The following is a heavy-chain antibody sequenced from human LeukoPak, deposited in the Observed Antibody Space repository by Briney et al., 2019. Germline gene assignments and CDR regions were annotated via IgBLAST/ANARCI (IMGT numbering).Heavy chain of an antibody. Sequence: GGSLILSCAASGFTFSNSAMSWVRQAPGKGLEWVSAISGSGRSTFYADSVKGRFTISRDNSKNTVYLQMISLRAEDTALYYCAKTSDGDWSPPNDYWGQGTLVTVSS. CDR3: AKTSDGDWSPPNDY. J-gene: IGHJ4*02. CDR1: GFTFSNSA. V-gene: IGHV3-23*01. CDR2: ISGSGRST. D-gene: IGHD3-9*01.